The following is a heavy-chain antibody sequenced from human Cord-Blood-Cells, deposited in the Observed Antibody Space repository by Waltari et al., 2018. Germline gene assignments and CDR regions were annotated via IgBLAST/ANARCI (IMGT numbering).Heavy chain of an antibody. V-gene: IGHV4-34*01. CDR3: ARVYYDYVYGMDV. CDR2: INHSGST. Sequence: QVQLQQWGAGLLTPSETLSLTCAVYGGSFSGYHWSWIRQPPGKGLEWIGEINHSGSTNYNPSLKSRVTISVDTSKNQFSLKLSSVTAADTAVYYCARVYYDYVYGMDVWGQGTTVTVSS. D-gene: IGHD3-16*01. J-gene: IGHJ6*02. CDR1: GGSFSGYH.